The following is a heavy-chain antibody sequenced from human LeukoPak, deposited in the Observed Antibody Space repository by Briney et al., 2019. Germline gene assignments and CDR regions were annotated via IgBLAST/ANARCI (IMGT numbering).Heavy chain of an antibody. J-gene: IGHJ4*02. CDR3: ARVYDYFWGSYRYPFDY. V-gene: IGHV3-74*01. CDR1: GFTFSSYW. D-gene: IGHD3-16*02. Sequence: PGGSLRLSCAASGFTFSSYWMHWVRQAPGKGLGWVSRMNSDGSTTNYADSVKGRFTISIDNARNTVYLQMNSLRVEDTAVYYCARVYDYFWGSYRYPFDYWGQGTLVTVSS. CDR2: MNSDGSTT.